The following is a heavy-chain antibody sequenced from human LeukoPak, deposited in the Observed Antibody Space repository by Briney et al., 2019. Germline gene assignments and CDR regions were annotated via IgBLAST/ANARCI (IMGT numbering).Heavy chain of an antibody. CDR2: INHSGST. V-gene: IGHV4-34*01. CDR3: ARALMALRFLEPVNYYYMDV. CDR1: GGSFSGYY. J-gene: IGHJ6*03. Sequence: SETLSLTCAVYGGSFSGYYWSWIRQPPGKGLEWIGEINHSGSTNYNPSLKSRVTISVDTSKNQFSLKLSSVTAADTAVYYCARALMALRFLEPVNYYYMDVWGKGTTVTVSS. D-gene: IGHD3-3*01.